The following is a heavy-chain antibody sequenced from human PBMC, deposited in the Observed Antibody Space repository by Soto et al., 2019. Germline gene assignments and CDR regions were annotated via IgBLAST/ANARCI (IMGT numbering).Heavy chain of an antibody. CDR1: GGSISSGGYY. Sequence: SETLSLTCTVSGGSISSGGYYWSWIRQHPGKGLEWIGYIYYSGSTYYNPSLKSRVTISVDTSKNQFSLKLSSVTAADTAAYYCARAWVVRGVIIPNWFDPWGQGTLVTVS. D-gene: IGHD3-10*01. CDR2: IYYSGST. V-gene: IGHV4-31*03. CDR3: ARAWVVRGVIIPNWFDP. J-gene: IGHJ5*02.